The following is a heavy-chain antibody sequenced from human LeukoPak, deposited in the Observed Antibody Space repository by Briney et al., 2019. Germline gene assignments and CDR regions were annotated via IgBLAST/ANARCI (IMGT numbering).Heavy chain of an antibody. Sequence: SETLSLTCTLSGGSISSGNYYWSWVRQPAGKELEWIGRIFTSGSTNYNPSLKSRVTISVDTSKNQFSLKLSSVTAADTAIYYCARSSGQYQLLYYYYYMDVWGKGTTVTVSS. CDR2: IFTSGST. D-gene: IGHD2-2*01. J-gene: IGHJ6*03. CDR3: ARSSGQYQLLYYYYYMDV. CDR1: GGSISSGNYY. V-gene: IGHV4-61*02.